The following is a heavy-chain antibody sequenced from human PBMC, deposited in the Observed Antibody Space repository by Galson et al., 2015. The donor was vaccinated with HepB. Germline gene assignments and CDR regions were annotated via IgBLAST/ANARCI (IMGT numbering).Heavy chain of an antibody. CDR1: GGTFSSYA. Sequence: SVKVSCKASGGTFSSYAISWVRQAPGQGLEWMGGIIPIFGTANYAQKFQGRVTITADESTSTAYMELSSLRSEDTAVYYCARVDVAARPTKYHSYHMDVWGKGTTITVSS. CDR2: IIPIFGTA. D-gene: IGHD6-6*01. V-gene: IGHV1-69*13. J-gene: IGHJ6*03. CDR3: ARVDVAARPTKYHSYHMDV.